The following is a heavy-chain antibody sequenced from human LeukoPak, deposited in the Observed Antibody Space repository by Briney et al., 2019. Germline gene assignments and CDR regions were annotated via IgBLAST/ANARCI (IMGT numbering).Heavy chain of an antibody. CDR2: ISYDGSNK. V-gene: IGHV3-30*18. J-gene: IGHJ4*02. CDR3: ANEYSSSHPYDY. D-gene: IGHD6-6*01. Sequence: GGSLRLSCAASGFTFSSYGMHWVRQAPGKGLEWVAVISYDGSNKYYADSVKGRFTISRDSSKNTLYLQMNSLRAEDTAVYYCANEYSSSHPYDYWGQGTLVTVSS. CDR1: GFTFSSYG.